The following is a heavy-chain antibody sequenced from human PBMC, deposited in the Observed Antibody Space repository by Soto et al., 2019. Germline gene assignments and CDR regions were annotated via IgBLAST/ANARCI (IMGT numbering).Heavy chain of an antibody. V-gene: IGHV3-23*01. Sequence: PGGSLRLSXAASGFPFSSYGMNWVRQAPGKGLEWVSAISGSDGTTHYADSVRGRFTISRDNSNNTVFLQMNSLRVEDTGLYYCAKHVAFQSGYYSGRHYFAPWGRGALVTVSS. J-gene: IGHJ5*02. CDR3: AKHVAFQSGYYSGRHYFAP. CDR2: ISGSDGTT. D-gene: IGHD3-3*01. CDR1: GFPFSSYG.